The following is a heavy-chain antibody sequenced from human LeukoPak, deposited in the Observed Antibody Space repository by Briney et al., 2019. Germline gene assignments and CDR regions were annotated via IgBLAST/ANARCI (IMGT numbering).Heavy chain of an antibody. CDR3: ANGPDGYNTY. CDR2: ISAYNGNT. Sequence: ASVKVSCKASGYTFTSYGISWVRQAPGQGLEWMGWISAYNGNTNYAQKLQGRVTITRDRSMSTAYMELSSLRSEDTAMYYCANGPDGYNTYWGQRTLVNVSS. V-gene: IGHV1-18*01. CDR1: GYTFTSYG. J-gene: IGHJ4*02. D-gene: IGHD5-24*01.